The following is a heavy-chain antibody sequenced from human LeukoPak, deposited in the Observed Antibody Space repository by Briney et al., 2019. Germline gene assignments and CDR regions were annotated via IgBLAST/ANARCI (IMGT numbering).Heavy chain of an antibody. CDR1: GDSISSSDYY. CDR2: IYYSEST. J-gene: IGHJ4*02. Sequence: SETLSLTCAVSGDSISSSDYYWSWIRQPPGKGLEWIGYIYYSESTNYNPSLKSRVTISVDTSKNQFSLKLSSVTAADTAVYYCARGYSSSSGGIDYWGQGTLVTVSS. V-gene: IGHV4-61*08. D-gene: IGHD6-6*01. CDR3: ARGYSSSSGGIDY.